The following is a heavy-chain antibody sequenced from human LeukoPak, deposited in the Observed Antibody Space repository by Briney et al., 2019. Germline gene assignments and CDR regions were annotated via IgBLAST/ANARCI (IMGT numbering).Heavy chain of an antibody. V-gene: IGHV3-30-3*01. J-gene: IGHJ4*02. Sequence: GGSLRLSCAASGFTFSSYTMHWVRQAPGKGLEWVAVISYDGSNKYYADSVKGRFTISRDNSKNTLYLQMNSLRAEDTAVYYCARDLLEGRFLEWLFGYWGQGTLVTVSS. CDR3: ARDLLEGRFLEWLFGY. CDR2: ISYDGSNK. CDR1: GFTFSSYT. D-gene: IGHD3-3*01.